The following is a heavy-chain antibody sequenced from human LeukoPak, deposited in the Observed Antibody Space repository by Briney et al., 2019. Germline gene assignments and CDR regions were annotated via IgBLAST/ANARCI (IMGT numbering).Heavy chain of an antibody. J-gene: IGHJ4*02. D-gene: IGHD3-3*01. CDR3: ARSPLQTDYDFWSGYLPFDY. CDR2: IYHSGST. CDR1: GGSISSSNW. Sequence: PSGTLSLTCAVSGGSISSSNWWSWVRQPPGKGLEWIGEIYHSGSTNYNPSLKSRVTISVDKSKNQFSLKLSSVTAADTAVYYCARSPLQTDYDFWSGYLPFDYWGQGTLVTVSS. V-gene: IGHV4-4*02.